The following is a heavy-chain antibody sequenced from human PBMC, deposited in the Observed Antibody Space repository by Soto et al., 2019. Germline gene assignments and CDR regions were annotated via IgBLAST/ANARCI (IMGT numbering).Heavy chain of an antibody. D-gene: IGHD3-9*01. CDR2: IWYDGSNK. CDR3: ARDRDILTGYRCFDY. V-gene: IGHV3-33*01. J-gene: IGHJ4*02. Sequence: GGSLRLSCAASGFTFSSYGMHWVRQAPGKGLEWVAVIWYDGSNKYYADSVKGRFTISRDNSKNTLYLQMNSLRAEDTAVYYCARDRDILTGYRCFDYWGQGTLVTSPQ. CDR1: GFTFSSYG.